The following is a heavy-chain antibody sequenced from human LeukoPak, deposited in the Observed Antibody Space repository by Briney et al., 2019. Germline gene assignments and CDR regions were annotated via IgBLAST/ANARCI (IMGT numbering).Heavy chain of an antibody. CDR1: GGTFSSYA. D-gene: IGHD6-6*01. Sequence: SVKVSCKASGGTFSSYAISWVRQAPGQGLERMGGIIPIFGTANYAQKFQGRVTITADESTSTAYMELSSLRSEDTAVYYCARDRGSSSEGYYYYMDVWGKGTTVTVSS. V-gene: IGHV1-69*13. CDR2: IIPIFGTA. CDR3: ARDRGSSSEGYYYYMDV. J-gene: IGHJ6*03.